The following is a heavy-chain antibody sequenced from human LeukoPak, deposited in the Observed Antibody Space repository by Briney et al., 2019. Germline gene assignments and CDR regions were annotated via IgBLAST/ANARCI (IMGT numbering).Heavy chain of an antibody. D-gene: IGHD2-15*01. CDR3: ARDAVIDGTYSGPFDY. J-gene: IGHJ4*02. V-gene: IGHV3-30*04. CDR1: GFTFSSYA. Sequence: GGSLRLSCAASGFTFSSYAMHWDRQAPGKGLEWVAVISYDGSNKYYADSVIGRFTISRDNSKNTLYLQMNSLRTEDTAVYYCARDAVIDGTYSGPFDYWGQGTLVTVSS. CDR2: ISYDGSNK.